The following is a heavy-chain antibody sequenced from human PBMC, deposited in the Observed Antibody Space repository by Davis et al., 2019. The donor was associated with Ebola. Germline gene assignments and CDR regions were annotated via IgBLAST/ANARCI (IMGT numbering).Heavy chain of an antibody. V-gene: IGHV4-59*08. CDR3: AIQILGFTRVFDY. D-gene: IGHD1-26*01. CDR1: GGSFSGYY. CDR2: IYYSGST. J-gene: IGHJ4*02. Sequence: SETLSLTCAVHGGSFSGYYWSWIRQPPGKGLEWIGYIYYSGSTNYNPSLKSRVTISVDTPKKQFSLRLNSVTAADTAVYYCAIQILGFTRVFDYWGRGTQVTVSS.